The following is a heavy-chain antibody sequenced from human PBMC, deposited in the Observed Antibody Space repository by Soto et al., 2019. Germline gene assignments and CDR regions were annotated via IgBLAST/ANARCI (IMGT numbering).Heavy chain of an antibody. J-gene: IGHJ4*02. CDR3: ARDRDSSGWTSYYFDY. CDR1: GYTFTGYY. D-gene: IGHD6-19*01. Sequence: ASVKVSCKASGYTFTGYYMHWVRQAPGQGLEWMGWINPNGGGTNYAQKFQGRVTMTRDTSISTAYMELSRLRSDDTAVYYCARDRDSSGWTSYYFDYWGQGTLVTVSS. V-gene: IGHV1-2*02. CDR2: INPNGGGT.